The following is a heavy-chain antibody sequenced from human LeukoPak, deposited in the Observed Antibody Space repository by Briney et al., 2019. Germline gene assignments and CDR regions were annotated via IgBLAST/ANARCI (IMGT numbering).Heavy chain of an antibody. CDR1: GFMFSSFA. V-gene: IGHV3-23*01. D-gene: IGHD4-17*01. CDR3: AKDLSYGDFFIPLDF. CDR2: ISGSGAKI. Sequence: GGSLRHSCAASGFMFSSFAMSWVRQAPGKGLEWVSGISGSGAKIYYADSVKGRFIISRDSSKNTLYLQLNSLRAEDTAVYFCAKDLSYGDFFIPLDFWGQGTLVTVSS. J-gene: IGHJ4*02.